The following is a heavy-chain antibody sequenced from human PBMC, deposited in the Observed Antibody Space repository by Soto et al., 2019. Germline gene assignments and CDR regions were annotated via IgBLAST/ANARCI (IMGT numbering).Heavy chain of an antibody. Sequence: QVQLQESGPGLVTPSGTVSLTCDVSSGSINSNHWWSWVRQSPGKGLEWIGEIHRNEISNYNPSLKGRVTITRGTSSNLFSLRLNSVTAADAAVYYCARETRPVWYGGGDFDLWGRGTLVIVSS. J-gene: IGHJ2*01. V-gene: IGHV4-4*02. CDR3: ARETRPVWYGGGDFDL. D-gene: IGHD3-10*01. CDR2: IHRNEIS. CDR1: SGSINSNHW.